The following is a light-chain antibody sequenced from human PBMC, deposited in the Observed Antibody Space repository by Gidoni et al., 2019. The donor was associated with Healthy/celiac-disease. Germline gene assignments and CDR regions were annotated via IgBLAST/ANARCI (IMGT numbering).Light chain of an antibody. J-gene: IGKJ1*01. Sequence: EIVLTQSPATLSLSPGERATLSCRASQSVSSYLAWYQQKPGQAPRLLIYDASNRATGIPARFRGSGSGTEFTLTISSREPEDFAVYYCQQRSNWPWTFGQGTKVEIK. CDR2: DAS. V-gene: IGKV3-11*01. CDR3: QQRSNWPWT. CDR1: QSVSSY.